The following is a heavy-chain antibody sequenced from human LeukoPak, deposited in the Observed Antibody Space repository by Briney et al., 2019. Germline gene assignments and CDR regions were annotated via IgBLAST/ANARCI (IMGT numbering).Heavy chain of an antibody. CDR3: ATGLCGGSCYQIEL. Sequence: QPGGSLRLSCAASGFTFSRYGLHWVRQAPGKGQEWVAIISNDGNNKRYADSVKGRFTISRDNSKNTVYLQMNSLRAEDTAIYYCATGLCGGSCYQIELWGQGTLVTVSS. CDR2: ISNDGNNK. J-gene: IGHJ4*02. CDR1: GFTFSRYG. V-gene: IGHV3-30-3*01. D-gene: IGHD2-15*01.